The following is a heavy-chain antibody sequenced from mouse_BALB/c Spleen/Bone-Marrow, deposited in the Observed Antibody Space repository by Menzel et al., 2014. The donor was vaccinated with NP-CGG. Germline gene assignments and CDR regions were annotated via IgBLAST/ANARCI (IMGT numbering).Heavy chain of an antibody. CDR2: ILPESGST. J-gene: IGHJ2*01. CDR1: GYTFSSYW. V-gene: IGHV1-9*01. Sequence: VKLMESGAELMKPGASVKISRKSSGYTFSSYWIEWVKQRPGHGLEWIGEILPESGSTNYNEKFRGKATFTADTSSNTAYMQLSSLTSEDSAVYYCARTPGVLYFFDYWGQGTTLTVSS. CDR3: ARTPGVLYFFDY.